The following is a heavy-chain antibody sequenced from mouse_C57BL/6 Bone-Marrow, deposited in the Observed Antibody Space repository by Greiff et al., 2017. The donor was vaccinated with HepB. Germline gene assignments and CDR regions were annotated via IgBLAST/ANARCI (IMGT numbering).Heavy chain of an antibody. V-gene: IGHV1-75*01. Sequence: QVQLKQSGPELVKPGASVKISCKASGYTFTDYYINWVKQRPGQGLEWIGSICPGGCNTYYNEKFKGKATLTVDKSSSTAYMLLSSLTSEASAVYFCASDYEKAMDFWDQGTSVTVSS. CDR1: GYTFTDYY. D-gene: IGHD2-4*01. J-gene: IGHJ4*01. CDR3: ASDYEKAMDF. CDR2: ICPGGCNT.